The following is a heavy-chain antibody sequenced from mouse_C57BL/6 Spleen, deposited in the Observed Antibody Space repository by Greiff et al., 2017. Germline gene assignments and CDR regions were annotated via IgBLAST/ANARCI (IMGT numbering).Heavy chain of an antibody. D-gene: IGHD2-4*01. V-gene: IGHV1-15*01. CDR2: IDPETGGT. J-gene: IGHJ4*01. Sequence: VQLQQSGAELVRPGASVTLSCKASGYTFTDYEMPWVKQTPVHGLEWIGAIDPETGGTAYNQKFKGKAIMTADKSSSTAYMELRSLTSEDSAVYYCTGQGIYDYGGYAMDYWGQGTSVTVSS. CDR3: TGQGIYDYGGYAMDY. CDR1: GYTFTDYE.